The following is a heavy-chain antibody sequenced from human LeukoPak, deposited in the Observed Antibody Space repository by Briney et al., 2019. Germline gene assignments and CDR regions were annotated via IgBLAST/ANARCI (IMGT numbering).Heavy chain of an antibody. CDR2: IYHSGST. CDR3: ARGVETYSSIDYFDY. CDR1: GGSISSSNW. V-gene: IGHV4-4*02. J-gene: IGHJ4*02. Sequence: SGTLSLTCAVSGGSISSSNWWSWVRQPPGKGLEWIGEIYHSGSTNYNPSLKSRVTISVDTSKNQFSLKLSSVTAADTAVYYCARGVETYSSIDYFDYWGQGTLVTVSS. D-gene: IGHD6-13*01.